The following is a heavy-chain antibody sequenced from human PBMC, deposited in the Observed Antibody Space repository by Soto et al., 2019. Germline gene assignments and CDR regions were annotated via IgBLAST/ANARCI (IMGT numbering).Heavy chain of an antibody. J-gene: IGHJ4*02. D-gene: IGHD6-13*01. CDR1: GGSISSPNYY. Sequence: QLQLQQSGPGLVQPSETLSLTCTVSGGSISSPNYYWGWIRQPPGKGLDWMGSVHYTGSTYYNPYLNMRVTISXXTXXXXXXXXXXXXXXXXXXXXXXXXXPXXXXXXXXXXXWYYFDYWGQGALVIVSS. CDR2: VHYTGST. V-gene: IGHV4-39*01. CDR3: XXXPXXXXXXXXXXXWYYFDY.